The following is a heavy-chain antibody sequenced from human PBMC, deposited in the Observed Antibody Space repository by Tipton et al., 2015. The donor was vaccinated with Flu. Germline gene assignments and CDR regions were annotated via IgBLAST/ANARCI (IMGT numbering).Heavy chain of an antibody. V-gene: IGHV1-69*01. D-gene: IGHD3-22*01. Sequence: QLVQSGAEVRKPGYSVKVSCKASGGTFSSYAIGWERQAPGQGLEWMGGIIPKFATAHYAQQFQGRDTFTADESSSTAYMELSSLRSEDTAFYYCARCLSFYYDNSDSLFDYWGQGTLVTVSS. J-gene: IGHJ4*02. CDR1: GGTFSSYA. CDR3: ARCLSFYYDNSDSLFDY. CDR2: IIPKFATA.